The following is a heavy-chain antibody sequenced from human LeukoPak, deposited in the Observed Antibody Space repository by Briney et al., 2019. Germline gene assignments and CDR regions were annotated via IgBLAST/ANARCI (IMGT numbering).Heavy chain of an antibody. CDR3: ARAGTFLRYFDWLPYDY. D-gene: IGHD3-9*01. J-gene: IGHJ4*02. Sequence: GASVKVSCKASGYTFTSYGISWVRQAPGQGLEWMGWIIAYNGNTNYAQKLHGRVTMTTYTSTSTAYMELRSLRSDDTAVYYCARAGTFLRYFDWLPYDYWGQGTLVTVSS. CDR1: GYTFTSYG. V-gene: IGHV1-18*04. CDR2: IIAYNGNT.